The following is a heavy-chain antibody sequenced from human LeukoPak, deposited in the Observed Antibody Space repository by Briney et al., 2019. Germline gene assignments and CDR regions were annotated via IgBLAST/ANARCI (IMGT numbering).Heavy chain of an antibody. D-gene: IGHD6-13*01. CDR1: GFTFSSYG. Sequence: PVRSLRLSCAASGFTFSSYGMHWVRQAPGKGLEWVAVISYDGSNKYYADSVKGRFTISRDNSKNTLYLQMNSLRAEDTAVYYCAKDGPAAAGIDYWGQGTLVTVSS. CDR2: ISYDGSNK. J-gene: IGHJ4*02. V-gene: IGHV3-30*18. CDR3: AKDGPAAAGIDY.